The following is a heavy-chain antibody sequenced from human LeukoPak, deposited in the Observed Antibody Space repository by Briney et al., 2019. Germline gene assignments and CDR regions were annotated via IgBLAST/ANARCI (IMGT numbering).Heavy chain of an antibody. CDR1: GYTFTGYY. CDR3: ARDPSSSWYDSEYNWLNP. J-gene: IGHJ5*02. D-gene: IGHD6-13*01. V-gene: IGHV1-2*02. Sequence: ASVKVSCKASGYTFTGYYMHWVRQAPGQGLEWMGWINPNSGGTNYAQKFQGRLTMTRDTSISTAYMELSRLRSDDTAVYYCARDPSSSWYDSEYNWLNPWGQGTLVTVSS. CDR2: INPNSGGT.